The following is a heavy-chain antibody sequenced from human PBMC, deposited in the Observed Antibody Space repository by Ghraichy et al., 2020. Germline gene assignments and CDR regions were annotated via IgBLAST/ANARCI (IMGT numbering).Heavy chain of an antibody. CDR1: GGTFSSYA. CDR2: IIPIFGTA. V-gene: IGHV1-69*06. D-gene: IGHD3-22*01. Sequence: SVKVSCKASGGTFSSYAISWVRQAPGQGLEWMGGIIPIFGTANYAQKFQGRVTITADKSTSTAYMELSSLRSEDTAVYYCASPTYYYDRGAFDIWGQGTMVTVSS. CDR3: ASPTYYYDRGAFDI. J-gene: IGHJ3*02.